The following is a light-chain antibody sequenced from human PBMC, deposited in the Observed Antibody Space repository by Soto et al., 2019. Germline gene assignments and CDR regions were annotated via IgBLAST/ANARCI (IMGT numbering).Light chain of an antibody. V-gene: IGKV3-20*01. J-gene: IGKJ3*01. CDR3: QQYGRSPFT. Sequence: EIVLTQSPGTLALSPGEIATLSCRASQSVNSNYLTWYQQKRGQAPRLLIHGASSRATGIPDRFSGSGSGTDFTLTISRLEPEDFAVYYCQQYGRSPFTFGPGTKVGIK. CDR1: QSVNSNY. CDR2: GAS.